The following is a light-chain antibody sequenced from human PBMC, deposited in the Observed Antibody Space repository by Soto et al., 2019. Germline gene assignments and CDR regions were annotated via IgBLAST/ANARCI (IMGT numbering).Light chain of an antibody. Sequence: EIVMTQSPGTLSLSPGERATLSCRASKSVSSNLAWYQQKPGQAPRLLIYGASTRATGIPARFSGSGSGTEFTLTISSLQSEDFAVYYCQQYNNWPPTWTFGQGTKWIS. CDR1: KSVSSN. CDR2: GAS. J-gene: IGKJ1*01. CDR3: QQYNNWPPTWT. V-gene: IGKV3-15*01.